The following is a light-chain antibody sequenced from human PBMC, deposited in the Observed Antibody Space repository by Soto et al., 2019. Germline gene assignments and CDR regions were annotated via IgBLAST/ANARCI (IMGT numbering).Light chain of an antibody. CDR2: GNS. J-gene: IGLJ1*01. CDR1: SSNIGAGYD. V-gene: IGLV1-40*01. CDR3: QSYDSSLSGYV. Sequence: QSVLTQPPSVSGAPGQRVTISCTGSSSNIGAGYDVHWYHQLPGTSPKVLIYGNSNRPSGVPDRFSGSKSGTSASLAITGLQADDEADYYCQSYDSSLSGYVFGTGTKLTVL.